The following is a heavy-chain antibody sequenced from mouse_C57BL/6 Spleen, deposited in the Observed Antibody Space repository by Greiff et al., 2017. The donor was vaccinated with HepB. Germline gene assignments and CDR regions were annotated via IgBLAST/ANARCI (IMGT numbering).Heavy chain of an antibody. CDR1: GFTFSSYA. CDR2: ISSGGDYI. J-gene: IGHJ3*01. CDR3: TRGRSYDEGAWFAY. Sequence: EVMLVESGEGLVKPGGSLKLSCAASGFTFSSYAMSWVRQTPEKRLEWVAYISSGGDYIYYADTVKGRFTISRDNARNTLYLQLSILKSEDTAMYYCTRGRSYDEGAWFAYWGQGTLVTVSA. D-gene: IGHD2-12*01. V-gene: IGHV5-9-1*02.